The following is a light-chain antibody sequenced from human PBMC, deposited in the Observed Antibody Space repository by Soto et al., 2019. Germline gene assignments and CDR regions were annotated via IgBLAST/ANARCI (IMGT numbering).Light chain of an antibody. Sequence: ETVMTQPPATLSVSPGERATLSCRASQSARISLGWYQQKPGQAPRLLIYDVSTRATGVPARFSGSGSGTEFTLTISSLQPEDFATYYCQQHGQWPITFGQGTLLEI. CDR1: QSARIS. CDR2: DVS. V-gene: IGKV3-15*01. CDR3: QQHGQWPIT. J-gene: IGKJ5*01.